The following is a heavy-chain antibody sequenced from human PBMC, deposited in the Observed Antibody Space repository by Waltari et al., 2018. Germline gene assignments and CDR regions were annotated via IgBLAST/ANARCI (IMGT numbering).Heavy chain of an antibody. J-gene: IGHJ6*02. V-gene: IGHV3-30*18. D-gene: IGHD5-12*01. Sequence: QVQLVESGGGVVQPGRSLRLSCAAAGFTFSSYGMHWFRQAPGQGLEWVAVISYDGSNKYYADSVKGRFTISRDNSKNTLYLQMNSLRAEDTAVYYCAKDMRGYEGGDYYYYYGMDVWGQGTTVTVSS. CDR2: ISYDGSNK. CDR3: AKDMRGYEGGDYYYYYGMDV. CDR1: GFTFSSYG.